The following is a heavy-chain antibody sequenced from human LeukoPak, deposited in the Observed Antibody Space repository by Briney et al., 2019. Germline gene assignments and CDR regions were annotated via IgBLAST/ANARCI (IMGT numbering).Heavy chain of an antibody. CDR2: ISSNGGST. CDR3: ARVQVLELRLGAFDI. D-gene: IGHD1-7*01. V-gene: IGHV3-64*01. CDR1: GFTFSSYA. Sequence: PGGSLRLSCAASGFTFSSYAMHWVRQAPGKGLEYVSAISSNGGSTYYANSVKGRFTISRDNSKNTLYLQMGSLRAEDMAVYYCARVQVLELRLGAFDIWGQGTMVTVSS. J-gene: IGHJ3*02.